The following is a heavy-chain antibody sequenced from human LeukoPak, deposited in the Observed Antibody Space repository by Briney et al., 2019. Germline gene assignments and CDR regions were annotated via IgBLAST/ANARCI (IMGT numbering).Heavy chain of an antibody. V-gene: IGHV3-23*01. CDR3: AVHDSSGSRDAFDI. Sequence: GGSLRLSCAASGFTFGSYAMSWVRQTPGKGLEWVSAISGSGGSTYYADSVKGRFTISRDNSKNTLYLQMNSLRAEDTAGYYCAVHDSSGSRDAFDIWGQGTMVTVSS. CDR2: ISGSGGST. D-gene: IGHD3-22*01. CDR1: GFTFGSYA. J-gene: IGHJ3*02.